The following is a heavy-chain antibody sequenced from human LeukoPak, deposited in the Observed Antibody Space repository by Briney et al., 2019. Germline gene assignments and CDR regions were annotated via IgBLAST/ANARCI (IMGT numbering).Heavy chain of an antibody. D-gene: IGHD3-22*01. J-gene: IGHJ5*02. CDR3: AKGFYDSGP. V-gene: IGHV3-30*18. CDR2: TSYDGNNE. Sequence: TGKSLRLSCAASGFAFSSFGMHWVRQAPGKGLEYVALTSYDGNNEYYADSVEGRFTISRDNSKNTVHLQMNSLRVEDTAVYYCAKGFYDSGPWGQGTLVTVSS. CDR1: GFAFSSFG.